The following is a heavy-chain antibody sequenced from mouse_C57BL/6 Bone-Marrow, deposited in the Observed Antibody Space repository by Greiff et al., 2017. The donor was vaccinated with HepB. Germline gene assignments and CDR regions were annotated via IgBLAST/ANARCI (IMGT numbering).Heavy chain of an antibody. CDR2: IYPGSGST. J-gene: IGHJ2*01. CDR1: GYTFPSSW. D-gene: IGHD2-12*01. CDR3: ARWRLTNYVDY. V-gene: IGHV1-55*01. Sequence: QVQLQQPGAELVKPGASVKMSCKASGYTFPSSWIPWVKPRPGPGLEWIGDIYPGSGSTHYNEKFKSKATLTVDTSSRTAYMQLSSLTSEDSAGDDEARWRLTNYVDYWGQGTTRTVAS.